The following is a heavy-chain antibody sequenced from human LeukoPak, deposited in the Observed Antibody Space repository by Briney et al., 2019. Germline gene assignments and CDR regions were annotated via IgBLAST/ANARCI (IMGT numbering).Heavy chain of an antibody. V-gene: IGHV4-59*01. CDR2: IFYNGIT. CDR3: ARYSAHCDTTDCPGSWFDP. J-gene: IGHJ5*02. CDR1: GGSIAGSY. D-gene: IGHD2/OR15-2a*01. Sequence: SETLSLTCTVSGGSIAGSYWSWIRQPPGKGLEWIGYIFYNGITRYNSSLKSRVTLLVDTSKNQFSLQLSSVTAADTAMYYCARYSAHCDTTDCPGSWFDPWGQGTQVTVSS.